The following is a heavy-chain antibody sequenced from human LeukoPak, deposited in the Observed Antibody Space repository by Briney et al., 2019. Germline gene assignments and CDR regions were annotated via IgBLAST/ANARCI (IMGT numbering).Heavy chain of an antibody. D-gene: IGHD5-18*01. CDR1: GGSFSGYY. CDR2: INQSGSN. J-gene: IGHJ6*02. Sequence: SETLSLTCAVYGGSFSGYYWSWIRQPPGKGLEWSGEINQSGSNNYNPSLKSRVTISVDTSKNQFSLKLSSVTAADTAVYYCARGRGYSYDYYYYGMDVWGQGTTVTVSS. V-gene: IGHV4-34*01. CDR3: ARGRGYSYDYYYYGMDV.